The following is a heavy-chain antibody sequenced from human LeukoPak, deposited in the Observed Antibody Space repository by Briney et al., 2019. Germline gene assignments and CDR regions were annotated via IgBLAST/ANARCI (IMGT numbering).Heavy chain of an antibody. J-gene: IGHJ4*02. Sequence: GSLRLSCAASGFTVSSNYMSWVRQAPGKGLEWIGYIHNSVTNSRPSLKSRVTISVDTSKNQSSLKLSSVTAADTAVYYCARYGGYYFDYWGQGTLVTVSS. CDR3: ARYGGYYFDY. D-gene: IGHD3-16*01. CDR1: GFTVSSNY. CDR2: IHNSVT. V-gene: IGHV4-59*08.